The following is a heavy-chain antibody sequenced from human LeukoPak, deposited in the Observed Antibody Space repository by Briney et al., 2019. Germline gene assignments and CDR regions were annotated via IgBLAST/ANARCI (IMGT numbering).Heavy chain of an antibody. CDR1: GFTFDDYG. CDR2: ITWNGGST. D-gene: IGHD3-22*01. Sequence: GGSLRLSCAASGFTFDDYGMSWVRQAPGKWLEWVSGITWNGGSTGYADSVKGRFTISRDNAKNSLYLQMNSLRAEDTALYYCARDTPTQGYYDSSSYYNDAFDIWGQGTMVTVSS. CDR3: ARDTPTQGYYDSSSYYNDAFDI. V-gene: IGHV3-20*04. J-gene: IGHJ3*02.